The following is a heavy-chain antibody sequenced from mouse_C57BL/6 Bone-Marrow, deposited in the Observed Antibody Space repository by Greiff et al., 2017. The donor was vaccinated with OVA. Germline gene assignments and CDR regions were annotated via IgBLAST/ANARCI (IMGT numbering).Heavy chain of an antibody. CDR1: GFNIKDYY. CDR2: IDPEDGET. Sequence: VQLQQSGAELVKPGASVKLSCTASGFNIKDYYMHWVKQRTEQGLEWIGRIDPEDGETKYAPKFRGKATITADTSSNTAYLQLSSLTSEDTAVYYCARPHYYGSSYGYFDVWGTGTTVTVSS. J-gene: IGHJ1*03. CDR3: ARPHYYGSSYGYFDV. D-gene: IGHD1-1*01. V-gene: IGHV14-2*01.